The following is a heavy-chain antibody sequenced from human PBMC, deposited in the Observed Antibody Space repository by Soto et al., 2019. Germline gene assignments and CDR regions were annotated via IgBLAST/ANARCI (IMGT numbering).Heavy chain of an antibody. D-gene: IGHD3-10*01. Sequence: QVQLQESGPGLVKPSQTLSLTCTVSGGSISSGGYYWSWIRQHPGKGLEWIGYIYYIGSTYYNPSRKSRVSISVDTSKNQFSLKLSSVTAADTAVYYCARFYMVRGVMGAFDIWGQGTMVTVSS. V-gene: IGHV4-31*03. J-gene: IGHJ3*02. CDR3: ARFYMVRGVMGAFDI. CDR2: IYYIGST. CDR1: GGSISSGGYY.